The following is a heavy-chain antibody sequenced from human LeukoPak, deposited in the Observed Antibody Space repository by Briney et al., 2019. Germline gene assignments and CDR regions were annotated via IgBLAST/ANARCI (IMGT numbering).Heavy chain of an antibody. Sequence: GGSLRLSCAASGFTFSSYGMHWVRQAPGKGLEWVAVISYDGSNKYYADSVKGRFTISRDNSKNTLYLQMNSLRAEDTAVYYCAKDRLAVAGTFDYWGRGTLVTVSS. CDR2: ISYDGSNK. CDR3: AKDRLAVAGTFDY. CDR1: GFTFSSYG. V-gene: IGHV3-30*18. J-gene: IGHJ4*02. D-gene: IGHD6-19*01.